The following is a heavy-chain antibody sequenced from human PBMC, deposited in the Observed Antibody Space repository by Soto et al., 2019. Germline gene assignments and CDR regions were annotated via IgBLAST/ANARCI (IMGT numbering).Heavy chain of an antibody. J-gene: IGHJ6*02. D-gene: IGHD1-1*01. V-gene: IGHV1-46*01. CDR1: GYTFTSYY. CDR2: INPSGGST. CDR3: ARYTTGTIISADYCYVMDV. Sequence: ASVKVSCKASGYTFTSYYMHWVRQAPGQGLEWMGIINPSGGSTSYAQKFQGRVTMTRDTSTSTVYMELSSLRSEDTAVYYCARYTTGTIISADYCYVMDVWAQGTTVTVSS.